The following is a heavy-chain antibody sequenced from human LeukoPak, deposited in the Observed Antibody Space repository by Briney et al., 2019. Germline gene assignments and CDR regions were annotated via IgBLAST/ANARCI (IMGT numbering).Heavy chain of an antibody. Sequence: PGGSLRLSCAASGFTFSSYAMHWVRQAPGKGLEWVAVISYDGSNKYYADSVKGRFTISRDNSKNTLYLQMNSLRAEDTAVYYCARDSQMVRGASFDYWGQGTLVTVSS. CDR1: GFTFSSYA. D-gene: IGHD3-10*01. J-gene: IGHJ4*02. CDR2: ISYDGSNK. V-gene: IGHV3-30-3*01. CDR3: ARDSQMVRGASFDY.